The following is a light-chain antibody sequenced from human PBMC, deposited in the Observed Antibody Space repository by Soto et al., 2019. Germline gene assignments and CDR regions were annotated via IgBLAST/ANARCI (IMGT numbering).Light chain of an antibody. CDR2: GDN. CDR3: QSYATSSVV. J-gene: IGLJ2*01. CDR1: SGSIASNY. V-gene: IGLV6-57*01. Sequence: LTQPHSVSESPGKTVTISCTRSSGSIASNYVQWYQQRPGSSPTTVIYGDNQRPSGVPDRFSGSIDSSSNTASLTISGLKTEDESDYCCQSYATSSVVFGGGTKLTVL.